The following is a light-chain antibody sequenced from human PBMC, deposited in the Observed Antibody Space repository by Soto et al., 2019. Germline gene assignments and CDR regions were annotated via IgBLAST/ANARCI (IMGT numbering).Light chain of an antibody. J-gene: IGKJ1*01. CDR3: QQSYSRVT. Sequence: DIQMTQTPSSLSASVEDRVIITCRASQGIRNDLGWYQQKPGKAPKLLIYAASRLQSGVPSRFSGSRSGTDFTLTISSLQPEDFATYYCQQSYSRVTFGQGTKVDIK. V-gene: IGKV1-39*01. CDR2: AAS. CDR1: QGIRND.